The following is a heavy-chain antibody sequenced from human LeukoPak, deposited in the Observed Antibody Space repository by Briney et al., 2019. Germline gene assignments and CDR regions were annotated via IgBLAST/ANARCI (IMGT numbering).Heavy chain of an antibody. V-gene: IGHV4-4*07. CDR2: IYTSGST. CDR1: GGSISSYY. CDR3: ASGIAAAGQFDY. D-gene: IGHD6-13*01. J-gene: IGHJ4*02. Sequence: SETLSLTCTVSGGSISSYYWSWIRQPAGKGLEWIGRIYTSGSTNYNPSLKSRVTMSVDTSKNQFSPKLSSVTAADTAVYYCASGIAAAGQFDYWGQGTLVTVSS.